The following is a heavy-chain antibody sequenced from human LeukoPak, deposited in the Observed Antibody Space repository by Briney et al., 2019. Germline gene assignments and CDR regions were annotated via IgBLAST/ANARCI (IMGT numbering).Heavy chain of an antibody. CDR3: ARDDYGGNWDH. Sequence: AWAKVSCKASGGTSCSYAVSRVGRAAGPGGEWWGRISPILGIANYAQKFKGRVTITADKSTSTAYMELSSLRSEDTAVYDCARDDYGGNWDHWGQGTLVTVSS. J-gene: IGHJ4*02. CDR1: GGTSCSYA. V-gene: IGHV1-69*04. D-gene: IGHD4-23*01. CDR2: ISPILGIA.